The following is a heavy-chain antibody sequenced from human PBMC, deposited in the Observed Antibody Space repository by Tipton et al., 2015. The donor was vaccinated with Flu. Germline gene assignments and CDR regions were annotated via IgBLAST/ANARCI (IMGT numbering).Heavy chain of an antibody. D-gene: IGHD6-13*01. CDR1: GGSVRSSFYY. Sequence: TLSLTCTVSGGSVRSSFYYWGWIRQPPGKGLEWIGSTDYGGRTYSNPSLKSRVTISLDTSKNQFSLKLSSMTAADTAVYYCARGSSWYLHFQHWGQGTLVTVSS. V-gene: IGHV4-39*07. CDR2: TDYGGRT. CDR3: ARGSSWYLHFQH. J-gene: IGHJ1*01.